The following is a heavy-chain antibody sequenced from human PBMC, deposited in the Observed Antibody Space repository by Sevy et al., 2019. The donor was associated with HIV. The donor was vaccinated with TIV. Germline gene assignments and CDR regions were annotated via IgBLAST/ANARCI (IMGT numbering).Heavy chain of an antibody. Sequence: GGSLRLSCAASGFTFSSYWMHWVRQAPGKGLVWVSRINSDGSSTSFADSVKGRFTISRDNAKNTLYLQMNSLRAEDTAVYYCARDWDTGVQDYWGQGTLVTVSS. J-gene: IGHJ4*02. CDR1: GFTFSSYW. CDR2: INSDGSST. V-gene: IGHV3-74*01. D-gene: IGHD5-18*01. CDR3: ARDWDTGVQDY.